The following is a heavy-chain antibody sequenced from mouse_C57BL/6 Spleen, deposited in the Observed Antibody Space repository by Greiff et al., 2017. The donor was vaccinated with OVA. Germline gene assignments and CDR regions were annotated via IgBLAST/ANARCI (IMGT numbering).Heavy chain of an antibody. CDR2: INPGSGGT. CDR1: GYAFTNYL. V-gene: IGHV1-54*01. D-gene: IGHD2-3*01. CDR3: ARSYDGYYYFDY. J-gene: IGHJ2*01. Sequence: QVQLKESGAELVRPGTSVKVSCKASGYAFTNYLIEWVKQRPGQGLEWIGVINPGSGGTNYNEKFKGKATLTADKSSSTAYMQLSSLTSEDSAVYYCARSYDGYYYFDYGGQGTTLTVSS.